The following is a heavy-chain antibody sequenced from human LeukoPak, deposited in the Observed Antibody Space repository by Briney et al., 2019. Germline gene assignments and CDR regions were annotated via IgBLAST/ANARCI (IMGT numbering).Heavy chain of an antibody. CDR2: IYPGDSDT. D-gene: IGHD3-9*01. V-gene: IGHV5-51*01. J-gene: IGHJ4*02. Sequence: GESLKISCKGSGYSFTSYWIGWVRQMPGKGLEWMGIIYPGDSDTRYSPSFQGQVTISADKSISTAYLQWSSLKASDTAMYYCARGNYDILTGYSPFDYWGQGTLVTVSS. CDR1: GYSFTSYW. CDR3: ARGNYDILTGYSPFDY.